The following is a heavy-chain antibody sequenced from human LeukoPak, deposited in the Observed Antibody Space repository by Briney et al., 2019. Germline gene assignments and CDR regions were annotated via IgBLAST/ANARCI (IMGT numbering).Heavy chain of an antibody. D-gene: IGHD4-17*01. Sequence: GGSLRLSCVASGFTFSSYEMNWVRQAPGKGLEWVPYISESGSPIYNADSVKGRFTISRDNSKNSLYLQMNSLRAEDTAVYYCARVNYGDYLPSFNYWGRGTLVSVSS. J-gene: IGHJ4*02. V-gene: IGHV3-48*03. CDR1: GFTFSSYE. CDR2: ISESGSPI. CDR3: ARVNYGDYLPSFNY.